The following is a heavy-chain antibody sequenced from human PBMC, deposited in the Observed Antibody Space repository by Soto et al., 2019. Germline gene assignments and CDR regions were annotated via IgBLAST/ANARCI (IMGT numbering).Heavy chain of an antibody. V-gene: IGHV1-58*01. CDR1: GFTFTSSA. CDR3: AAERGYSYGSFDY. D-gene: IGHD5-18*01. CDR2: IVVGSGNT. J-gene: IGHJ4*02. Sequence: ASVKVSCKASGFTFTSSAVQWVRQARGQRLEWIGWIVVGSGNTNYAQKFQERVTITRDMSTSTAYMELSSLRSEDTAVYYCAAERGYSYGSFDYWGQGTLVTV.